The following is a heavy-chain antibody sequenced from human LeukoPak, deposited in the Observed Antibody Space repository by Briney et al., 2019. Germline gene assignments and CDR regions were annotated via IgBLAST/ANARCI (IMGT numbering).Heavy chain of an antibody. V-gene: IGHV3-23*01. CDR1: GFTFSSYA. J-gene: IGHJ4*02. Sequence: PGGSLRLSCAASGFTFSSYAMSWVRQVTGKGLEWVSGISGSGGSTYYADSVKGRFTISRDNSKNTLYLQTSSLRAEDTAVYYCAKSDCTNGVCYIPIDCWGQGTLVTVSS. CDR3: AKSDCTNGVCYIPIDC. D-gene: IGHD2-8*01. CDR2: ISGSGGST.